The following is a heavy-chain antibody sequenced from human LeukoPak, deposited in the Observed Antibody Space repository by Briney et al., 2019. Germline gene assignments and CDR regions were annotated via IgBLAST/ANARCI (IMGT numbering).Heavy chain of an antibody. V-gene: IGHV4-30-4*01. D-gene: IGHD6-6*01. CDR2: IYYSGST. CDR3: ARGTWSSSIDY. Sequence: ASETLSLTCTVSGGSISSGDYYWSWIRQPPGKGLEYIGYIYYSGSTYYNPSLKSRITISVDTSKNQFSLKLSSVTAADTAVYYCARGTWSSSIDYWGQGTLVTVSS. J-gene: IGHJ4*02. CDR1: GGSISSGDYY.